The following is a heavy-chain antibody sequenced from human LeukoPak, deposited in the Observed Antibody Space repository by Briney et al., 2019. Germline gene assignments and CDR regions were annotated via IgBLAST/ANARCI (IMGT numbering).Heavy chain of an antibody. CDR1: GFTFSSYE. Sequence: PGGSLRLSCAASGFTFSSYEMNWVRQAPGKGLEWVSYISSSGSTIYYADSVKGRFTISRDNAKNSLYLQMNSLRAEDTAVYYCAREGSDGYNLNYWGQGTLVTVSS. CDR3: AREGSDGYNLNY. J-gene: IGHJ4*02. D-gene: IGHD5-24*01. V-gene: IGHV3-48*03. CDR2: ISSSGSTI.